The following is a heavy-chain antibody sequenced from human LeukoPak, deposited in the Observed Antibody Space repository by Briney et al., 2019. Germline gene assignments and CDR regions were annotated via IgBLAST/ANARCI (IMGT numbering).Heavy chain of an antibody. Sequence: SETLSLTCAVYGGSFSGYYWSWIRQPPGKGLERIGEINHSGSTNYNPSLKSRVTISVDTSKNQFSLKLSSVTAAGTAVYYCARGLEAAASDYWGQGTLVTVSS. CDR1: GGSFSGYY. V-gene: IGHV4-34*01. D-gene: IGHD6-13*01. CDR2: INHSGST. J-gene: IGHJ4*02. CDR3: ARGLEAAASDY.